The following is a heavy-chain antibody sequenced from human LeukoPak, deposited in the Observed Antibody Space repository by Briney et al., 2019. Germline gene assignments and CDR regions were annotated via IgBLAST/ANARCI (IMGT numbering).Heavy chain of an antibody. J-gene: IGHJ4*02. D-gene: IGHD5-12*01. V-gene: IGHV3-23*01. Sequence: GGSLRLSCAASGFTFSGYAMSWVRQAPGKGLEWVSAIVDGGYSTYYADSVKGRFTISRDNSKNTLYLQVNSLRVEDTAVYYCAKSYNGYESKPDYWGQGTLVTVSS. CDR2: IVDGGYST. CDR1: GFTFSGYA. CDR3: AKSYNGYESKPDY.